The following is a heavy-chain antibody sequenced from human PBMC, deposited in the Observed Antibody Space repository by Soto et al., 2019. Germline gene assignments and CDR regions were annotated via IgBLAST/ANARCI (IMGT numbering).Heavy chain of an antibody. V-gene: IGHV3-33*01. CDR2: IWYDGSNK. CDR3: ARGGQSMRFGDLFWSDHPRDAFDI. CDR1: GFTFSSYG. J-gene: IGHJ3*02. Sequence: QVQLVESGGGVVQPGRSLRLSCAASGFTFSSYGMHWVRQAPGKGLEWVAVIWYDGSNKYYADSVKGRFTISRDNSKNTLYLQMNSLRAEDTAVYYCARGGQSMRFGDLFWSDHPRDAFDIWGQGTMVTVSS. D-gene: IGHD3-10*01.